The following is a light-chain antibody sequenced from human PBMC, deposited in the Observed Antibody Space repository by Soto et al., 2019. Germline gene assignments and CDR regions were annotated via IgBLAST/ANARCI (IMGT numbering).Light chain of an antibody. CDR3: QHYGSSPLT. V-gene: IGKV3-20*01. CDR1: QSVSSSY. J-gene: IGKJ1*01. Sequence: EIVLTQSPGTLSLSPGERATLSCRASQSVSSSYLAWYQQKPGQAPRLLIYGASSRATGIPDRFSGSGSGTDFTLTISRLEPQDFPVYYCQHYGSSPLTFGQRTTVQIK. CDR2: GAS.